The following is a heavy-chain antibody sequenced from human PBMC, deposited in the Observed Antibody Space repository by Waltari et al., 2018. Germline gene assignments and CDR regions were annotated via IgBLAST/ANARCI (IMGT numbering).Heavy chain of an antibody. D-gene: IGHD1-26*01. CDR2: IKQDGSEK. J-gene: IGHJ5*02. CDR3: AQWELGWFDP. Sequence: EVQLVESGGGLVQPGGSQRLSCTASGFTVRSNWRRWVRQAPGKGLEWVANIKQDGSEKYYVDSVKGRFTISRDNAKNSLYLQMNSLRAEDTAVYYCAQWELGWFDPWGQGTLVTVSS. V-gene: IGHV3-7*01. CDR1: GFTVRSNW.